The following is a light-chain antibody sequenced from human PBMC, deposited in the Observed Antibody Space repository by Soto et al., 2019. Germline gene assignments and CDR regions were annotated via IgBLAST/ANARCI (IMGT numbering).Light chain of an antibody. CDR1: QRISSNF. Sequence: ETVLSQPPGTPSLSPGERATLSCSASQRISSNFLAWYQQKPGQAPRLLIYGASSRATGIPGRFSGSGSGTDFTLTISRLEPEDFAVYYCQQYDTSPRTFGQGTKVDIK. CDR2: GAS. J-gene: IGKJ1*01. V-gene: IGKV3-20*01. CDR3: QQYDTSPRT.